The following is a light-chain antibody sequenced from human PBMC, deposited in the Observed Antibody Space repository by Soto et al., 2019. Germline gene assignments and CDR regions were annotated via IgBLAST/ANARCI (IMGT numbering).Light chain of an antibody. Sequence: QSVLTQPASVSGSPGQSITISCTGTSSDVCAYDYVSWYQQHPDKAPKLMIYEVSYRSSGVSNRFSGSKSVNTATLTISGLQAEDEADYYCSSYTTSSTRVFGTGTKVTVL. J-gene: IGLJ1*01. V-gene: IGLV2-14*03. CDR2: EVS. CDR1: SSDVCAYDY. CDR3: SSYTTSSTRV.